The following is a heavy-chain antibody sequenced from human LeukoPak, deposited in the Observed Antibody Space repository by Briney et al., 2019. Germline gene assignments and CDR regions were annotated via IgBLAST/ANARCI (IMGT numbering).Heavy chain of an antibody. J-gene: IGHJ5*02. D-gene: IGHD1-1*01. CDR2: IYYSGST. Sequence: KTSETLSLPCTVSGDSMSSSHYCWGWIRQPPGKGLEWIGSIYYSGSTYYNPSLKSRVTMSVDTSKKQFSLKLSSVTAADTAVYYCARHAVEAASRWFDPWGQGTLVTVSS. CDR1: GDSMSSSHYC. CDR3: ARHAVEAASRWFDP. V-gene: IGHV4-39*01.